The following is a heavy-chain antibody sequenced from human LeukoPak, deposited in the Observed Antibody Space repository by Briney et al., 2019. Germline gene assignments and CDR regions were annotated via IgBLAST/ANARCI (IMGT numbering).Heavy chain of an antibody. J-gene: IGHJ6*03. V-gene: IGHV3-21*01. D-gene: IGHD5-18*01. Sequence: GGALLPSSCAPGFPFKRYTMDRARPGPGKGLGGVSCKNSSSSYIYYADSVKGRFTISRDNAKNSLYLQVNSLRAEDTAVYYCARGEDSYGPLDYYYYMDVWGKGTTVTVSS. CDR3: ARGEDSYGPLDYYYYMDV. CDR1: GFPFKRYT. CDR2: KNSSSSYI.